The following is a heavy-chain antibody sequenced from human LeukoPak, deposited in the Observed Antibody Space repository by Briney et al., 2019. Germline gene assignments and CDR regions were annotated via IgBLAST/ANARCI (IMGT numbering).Heavy chain of an antibody. J-gene: IGHJ3*02. V-gene: IGHV4-34*01. Sequence: PSETLSLTCAVYGGSFSGYCWSWIRQPPGKGLEWIGEINHSGSTNYNPSLKSRVTISVDTSKNQFSLKLSSVTAADTAVYYCARARAIWGQGTMVTVSS. CDR3: ARARAI. CDR2: INHSGST. CDR1: GGSFSGYC.